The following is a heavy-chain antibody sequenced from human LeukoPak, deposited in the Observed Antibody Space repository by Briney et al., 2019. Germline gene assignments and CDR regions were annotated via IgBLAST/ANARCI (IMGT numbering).Heavy chain of an antibody. CDR3: ARSHIVVVVAATSPYYYYGMDV. Sequence: PSETLSLTCAVYGGSFSGYYWSWIRQPPGKGLEWIGEINHSGSTNYNPSLKSRVTISVDTSKNQFSLKLSSVTAADTAVYYCARSHIVVVVAATSPYYYYGMDVWGQGTTVTVSS. J-gene: IGHJ6*02. D-gene: IGHD2-15*01. CDR1: GGSFSGYY. CDR2: INHSGST. V-gene: IGHV4-34*01.